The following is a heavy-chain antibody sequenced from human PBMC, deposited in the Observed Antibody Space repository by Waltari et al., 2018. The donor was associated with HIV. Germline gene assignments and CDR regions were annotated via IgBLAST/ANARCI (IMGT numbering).Heavy chain of an antibody. CDR3: ARVGCSSSSCRGLFDY. J-gene: IGHJ4*02. CDR2: ISAYNSNT. V-gene: IGHV1-18*01. Sequence: VQLVQCGAEVKKPGASVKVSCKAHVYTFTSQGISWVRRSPGQGLEWMGRISAYNSNTNHAQKFQGRVSMTTDTSTSTANMELSSLGSDDTAVYYCARVGCSSSSCRGLFDYWGQGTLVTVSS. D-gene: IGHD2-2*01. CDR1: VYTFTSQG.